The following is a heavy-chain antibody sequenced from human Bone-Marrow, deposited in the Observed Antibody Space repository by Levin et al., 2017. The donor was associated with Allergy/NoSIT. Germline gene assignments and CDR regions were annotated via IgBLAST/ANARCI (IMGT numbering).Heavy chain of an antibody. CDR3: ASIWFGELSHVHYGMDV. CDR2: IIPIFGTA. J-gene: IGHJ6*02. Sequence: ASVKVSCKASGGTFSSYAISWVRQAPGQGLEWMGGIIPIFGTANYAQKFQGRVTITADKSTSTAYMELSSLRSEDTAVYYCASIWFGELSHVHYGMDVWGQGTTVTVSS. D-gene: IGHD3-10*01. V-gene: IGHV1-69*06. CDR1: GGTFSSYA.